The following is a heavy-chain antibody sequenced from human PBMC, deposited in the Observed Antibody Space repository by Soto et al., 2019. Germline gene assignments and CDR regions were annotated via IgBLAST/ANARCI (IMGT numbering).Heavy chain of an antibody. Sequence: ASVKVSCKASGYTFTSYYMHWVRQAPGQGLEWMGIINPSGGSTSYAQKFQGRVTMTRDTSTSTVYMELSSLRSEDTAVYYCARDFSRDSSRWYGGDYWGQGTLVTVSS. CDR2: INPSGGST. CDR1: GYTFTSYY. J-gene: IGHJ4*02. V-gene: IGHV1-46*03. D-gene: IGHD6-13*01. CDR3: ARDFSRDSSRWYGGDY.